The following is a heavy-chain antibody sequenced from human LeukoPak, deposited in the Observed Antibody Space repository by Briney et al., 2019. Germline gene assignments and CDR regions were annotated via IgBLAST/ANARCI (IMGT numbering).Heavy chain of an antibody. CDR1: GYTFTSYD. V-gene: IGHV1-8*01. CDR3: ARGGSSWYYGSRNWFDP. D-gene: IGHD6-13*01. Sequence: ASVKVSCKASGYTFTSYDINWVRQATGQGFEWMGWMNPNSGNTGYAQKFQGRVTMTRNTSISTAYMELSSLRSEDTAVYYCARGGSSWYYGSRNWFDPWGQGTLVTVSS. J-gene: IGHJ5*02. CDR2: MNPNSGNT.